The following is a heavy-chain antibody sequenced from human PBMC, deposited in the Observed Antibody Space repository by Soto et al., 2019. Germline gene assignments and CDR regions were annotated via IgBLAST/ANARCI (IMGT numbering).Heavy chain of an antibody. CDR3: ARHTPAISISDH. CDR2: IYYSGST. D-gene: IGHD2-15*01. J-gene: IGHJ4*02. V-gene: IGHV4-39*01. Sequence: QLQLQESGPGLVKPSETLSLTCTVSGGSISSSSYYWGWIRQPPGKGLEWIGSIYYSGSTYYNPSRKRRVTPAVDTSTNQFSLKLSSVTAADTAVYYCARHTPAISISDHWGQGTLVTVSS. CDR1: GGSISSSSYY.